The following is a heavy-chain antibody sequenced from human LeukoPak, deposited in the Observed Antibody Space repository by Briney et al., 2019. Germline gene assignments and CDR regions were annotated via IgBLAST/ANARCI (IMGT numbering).Heavy chain of an antibody. CDR2: IIPIFGTA. CDR1: GGTFSSYA. V-gene: IGHV1-69*05. J-gene: IGHJ6*02. D-gene: IGHD4-17*01. Sequence: SVKVSCKASGGTFSSYAINWVRQAPGQGLEWMGGIIPIFGTANYAQKFQGRVTITTDESTSTAYMELSRLRSDDTAVYYCARGWATVSGMDVWGQGTTVTVSS. CDR3: ARGWATVSGMDV.